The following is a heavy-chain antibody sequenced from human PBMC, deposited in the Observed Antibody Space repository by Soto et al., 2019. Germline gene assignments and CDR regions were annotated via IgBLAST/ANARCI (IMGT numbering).Heavy chain of an antibody. CDR1: GFTFSDHY. CDR2: ITSSGRTI. J-gene: IGHJ6*02. V-gene: IGHV3-11*01. Sequence: GGSLRLSCAPSGFTFSDHYMSWIRQAPGKGLEWVSYITSSGRTIFYADSVKGRFTISRDNAKNSLYLQMNSLRAEDTAVYYCARGGGYGGQYYYGMDVWGQGTTVTVSS. D-gene: IGHD3-16*01. CDR3: ARGGGYGGQYYYGMDV.